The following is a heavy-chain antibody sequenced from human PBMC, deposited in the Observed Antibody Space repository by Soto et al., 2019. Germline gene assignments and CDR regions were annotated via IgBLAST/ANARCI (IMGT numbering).Heavy chain of an antibody. Sequence: QVQLVQYGAEVTKPVASVKVSCKASGYTFTSSDINWVRLATGQGLEWMGWMNPNSGNTGFAQKFQGRVTLTRDVSISTAYMELNSLTSDDTAIYYCARGARGFCGGGRCYAFEVWGQGAVVTVSS. CDR1: GYTFTSSD. CDR2: MNPNSGNT. D-gene: IGHD2-21*01. J-gene: IGHJ3*01. CDR3: ARGARGFCGGGRCYAFEV. V-gene: IGHV1-8*01.